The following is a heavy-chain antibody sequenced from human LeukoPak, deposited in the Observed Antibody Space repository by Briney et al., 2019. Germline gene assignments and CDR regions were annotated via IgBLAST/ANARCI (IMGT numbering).Heavy chain of an antibody. CDR2: ISSSGFST. V-gene: IGHV3-11*01. Sequence: GGSLRLSCAASGFNFSDYYMSWIRQASGKGLEWVSYISSSGFSTYYAGFVKGRFTISRDNARNSLYLQMNSLAPEDTALYYCARGKRRFDYWGQGTLVSVSS. CDR3: ARGKRRFDY. J-gene: IGHJ4*02. CDR1: GFNFSDYY.